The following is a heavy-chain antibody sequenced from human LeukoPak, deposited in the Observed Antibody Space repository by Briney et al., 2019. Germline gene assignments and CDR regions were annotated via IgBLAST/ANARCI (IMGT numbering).Heavy chain of an antibody. CDR1: GFTFSSYA. CDR2: ISGSGGST. J-gene: IGHJ4*02. D-gene: IGHD5-12*01. V-gene: IGHV3-23*01. Sequence: PAGSLRLSCAASGFTFSSYAMSWVRQPPGKGLEWVSAISGSGGSTYYADSVKGRFAISRDNSKHTLYLQMNSLKAEDTAVYYCVTDLVAKGYFDCWGQGTLVTVSS. CDR3: VTDLVAKGYFDC.